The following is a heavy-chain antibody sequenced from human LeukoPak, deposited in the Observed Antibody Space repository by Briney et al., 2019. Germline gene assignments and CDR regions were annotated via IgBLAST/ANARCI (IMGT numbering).Heavy chain of an antibody. CDR2: ISAYNGNT. CDR3: ARLAGYSYYYYYGMDV. D-gene: IGHD3-9*01. Sequence: ASVKVSCKASGYTFTSYGISWVRQAPGQGLEWMGWISAYNGNTNYAQKLQGRVTMTTDTSTSTAYMELRSLRSDDTAVYYCARLAGYSYYYYYGMDVWGQGTTVTVPS. CDR1: GYTFTSYG. V-gene: IGHV1-18*01. J-gene: IGHJ6*02.